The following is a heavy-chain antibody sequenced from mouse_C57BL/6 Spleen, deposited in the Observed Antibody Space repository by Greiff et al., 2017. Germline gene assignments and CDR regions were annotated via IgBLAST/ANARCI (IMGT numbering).Heavy chain of an antibody. D-gene: IGHD4-1*01. CDR3: ALTGTLFAY. Sequence: VKLQQSGPELVKPGASVKISCKASGYAFSSSWLNWVKQRPGKGLEWLGRIYPGDGATNYNGKFTGKATLTADKSSSTAYMQLSSLTSEDAAVYFWALTGTLFAYWGQGTLVTVSA. J-gene: IGHJ3*01. CDR2: IYPGDGAT. CDR1: GYAFSSSW. V-gene: IGHV1-82*01.